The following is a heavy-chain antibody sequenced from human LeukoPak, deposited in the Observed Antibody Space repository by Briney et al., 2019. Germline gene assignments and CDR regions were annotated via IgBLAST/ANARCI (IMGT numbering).Heavy chain of an antibody. J-gene: IGHJ6*03. V-gene: IGHV3-9*01. CDR3: AKDIAPAVFYYMDV. Sequence: GRSLRLSCAASGFRFDGYAMHWVRQAPGKGLEWVSGISWNSGTIAYAGSVKGRFTISRDDAKNSLYLQMNSLRAEDTALYYCAKDIAPAVFYYMDVWGKGTTVIVSS. CDR2: ISWNSGTI. CDR1: GFRFDGYA.